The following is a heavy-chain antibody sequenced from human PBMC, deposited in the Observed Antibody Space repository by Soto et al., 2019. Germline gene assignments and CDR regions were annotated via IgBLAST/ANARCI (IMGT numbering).Heavy chain of an antibody. CDR2: ISSSGSTI. V-gene: IGHV3-48*03. CDR1: GITFSSYE. J-gene: IGHJ5*02. Sequence: GGSLRLSCAASGITFSSYEMNWVRQAPGKGLEWVSYISSSGSTIYYADSVKGRFTISRDNAKNSLYLQMNSLRAEDTAVYYCARTDTYYYDSSRFNWFDPWGQGTLVTVSS. CDR3: ARTDTYYYDSSRFNWFDP. D-gene: IGHD3-22*01.